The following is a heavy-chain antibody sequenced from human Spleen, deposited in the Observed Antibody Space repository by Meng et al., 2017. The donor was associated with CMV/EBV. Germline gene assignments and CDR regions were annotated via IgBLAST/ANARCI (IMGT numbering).Heavy chain of an antibody. Sequence: SVKVSCKASGGTFSTYSISWVRQAPGQGLEWMGRIIPILDIANYAQKFQGRVTITADKSTSTAYMELTSLRSEDTAVYYCARATPVPESYYYDSSGYDPWGQGTLVTSPQ. V-gene: IGHV1-69*02. D-gene: IGHD3-22*01. CDR2: IIPILDIA. CDR1: GGTFSTYS. CDR3: ARATPVPESYYYDSSGYDP. J-gene: IGHJ5*02.